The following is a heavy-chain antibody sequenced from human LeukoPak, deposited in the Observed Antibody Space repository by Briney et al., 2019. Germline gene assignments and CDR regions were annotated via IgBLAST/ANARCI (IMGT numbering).Heavy chain of an antibody. CDR3: ARDGAITMVRGVIMNFDY. D-gene: IGHD3-10*01. CDR2: INAGNGNT. V-gene: IGHV1-3*03. J-gene: IGHJ4*02. CDR1: GYTFTGYY. Sequence: ASVKVSCKASGYTFTGYYMHWVRQAPGQGLEWMGWINAGNGNTKYSQEFQGRVTITRDTSASTAYMELSSLRSEDMAVYYCARDGAITMVRGVIMNFDYWGQGTLVTVSS.